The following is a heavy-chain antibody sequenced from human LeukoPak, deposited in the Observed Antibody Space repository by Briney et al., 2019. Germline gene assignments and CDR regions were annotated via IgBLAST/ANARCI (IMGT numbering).Heavy chain of an antibody. Sequence: GGSLRLSCTASGFTFSNYYMNWIRQAPGKGLEWVSYITSSGSITYYADSVKGRFTISRDNAKNSLYLQMNSLRAEDTAVYYCARDRRLGQFDYWGQGTLVTVSS. CDR1: GFTFSNYY. D-gene: IGHD3-22*01. V-gene: IGHV3-11*04. CDR2: ITSSGSIT. J-gene: IGHJ4*02. CDR3: ARDRRLGQFDY.